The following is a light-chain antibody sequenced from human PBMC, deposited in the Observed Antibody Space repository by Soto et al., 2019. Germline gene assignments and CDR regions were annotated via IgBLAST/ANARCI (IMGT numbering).Light chain of an antibody. J-gene: IGKJ1*01. CDR1: QSFNTW. CDR3: QQYNDWPRT. CDR2: KAS. Sequence: DIQMTQSPSTLSASVGDRVTITCRASQSFNTWLAWYQQKPGKAPNLLIYKASSLESGVPSRFSGSGSGTEFTLTISSLQPDDFAVYYCQQYNDWPRTFGQGTKVDIK. V-gene: IGKV1-5*03.